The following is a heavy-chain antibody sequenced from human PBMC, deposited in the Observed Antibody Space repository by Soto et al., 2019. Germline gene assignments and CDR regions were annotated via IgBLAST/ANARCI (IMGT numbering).Heavy chain of an antibody. Sequence: SETLSLTCTVSGGSITSTSYYWGWIRQPPGKRLEWIGTIYYTGTTYYNPSLKSRVTISVDASKSNLSLRLSTVTAADTAVYYCARVQAITGPPEDAFDVWGQGTMVTVSS. CDR3: ARVQAITGPPEDAFDV. CDR2: IYYTGTT. V-gene: IGHV4-39*02. D-gene: IGHD2-21*01. J-gene: IGHJ3*01. CDR1: GGSITSTSYY.